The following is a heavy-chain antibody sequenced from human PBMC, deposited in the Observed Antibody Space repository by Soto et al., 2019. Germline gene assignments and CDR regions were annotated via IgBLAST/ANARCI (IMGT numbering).Heavy chain of an antibody. CDR1: GGSISSGGYY. CDR2: IYYSGST. D-gene: IGHD1-26*01. Sequence: QVQLQESGPGLVKPSQTLSLTCTVSGGSISSGGYYWSWIRQHPGKGLERIGYIYYSGSTYYNPSLKSRVTISVDTSKNQFSLKLSSVTAADTAVYYCAGYSGSYYHDAFDIWGQGTIVTVSS. CDR3: AGYSGSYYHDAFDI. V-gene: IGHV4-31*03. J-gene: IGHJ3*02.